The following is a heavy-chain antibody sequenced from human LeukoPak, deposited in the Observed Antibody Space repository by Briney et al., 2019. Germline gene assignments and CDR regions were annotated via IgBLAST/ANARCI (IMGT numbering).Heavy chain of an antibody. J-gene: IGHJ4*02. CDR3: ASGGFGVVTHRYDY. V-gene: IGHV1-69*05. CDR1: GGTFSSYA. D-gene: IGHD3-3*01. Sequence: GASVKVSCKASGGTFSSYAISWVRQAPGQGLEWMGGIIPIFGTTNYAQKFQGRVTITTDESTSTAYMELSSLRSEDTAVYYCASGGFGVVTHRYDYWGQGTLVTVSS. CDR2: IIPIFGTT.